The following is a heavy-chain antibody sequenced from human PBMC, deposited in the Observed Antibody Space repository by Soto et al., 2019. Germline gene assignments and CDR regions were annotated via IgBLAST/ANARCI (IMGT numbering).Heavy chain of an antibody. Sequence: EVQLVESGGGLVQPGGSLRLSCAASGFTFSSYSMNWVRQAPGKGLEWVSYISSSSSTIYYADSVKGRFTISRDNAKNSLYLQMNSLRDEDTAVYYCARVLSAAGTRGFHYYYYGMDVWGQGTTVTVSS. V-gene: IGHV3-48*02. J-gene: IGHJ6*02. D-gene: IGHD6-13*01. CDR2: ISSSSSTI. CDR3: ARVLSAAGTRGFHYYYYGMDV. CDR1: GFTFSSYS.